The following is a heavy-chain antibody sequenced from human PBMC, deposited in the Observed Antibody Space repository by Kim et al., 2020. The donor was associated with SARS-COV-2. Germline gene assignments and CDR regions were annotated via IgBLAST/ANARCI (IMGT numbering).Heavy chain of an antibody. CDR3: ARAVMVRGRLDH. J-gene: IGHJ4*02. V-gene: IGHV3-48*04. CDR2: ISSSSNNI. CDR1: GFTFNTYS. Sequence: GGSLRLSCAASGFTFNTYSMNWVRQAPGKGLEWVSHISSSSNNINYADSVKGRFTISRDNAKTSVFLQMNSLRAEDTAVYYCARAVMVRGRLDHWGQGTLVTVSS. D-gene: IGHD3-10*01.